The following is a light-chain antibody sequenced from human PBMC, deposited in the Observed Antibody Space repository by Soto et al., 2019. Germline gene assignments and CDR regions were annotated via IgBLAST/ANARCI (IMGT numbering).Light chain of an antibody. J-gene: IGKJ4*01. Sequence: MKKSPATLSVKQGDRATLSCRASQSVDNDLAWYQQKPGQPPRLLIYDASTRATGIPARFSGSQSGTEFTLTISSLLSEDFAVYFCQQYNNWPLTFGGGTIVDVK. CDR2: DAS. CDR1: QSVDND. CDR3: QQYNNWPLT. V-gene: IGKV3D-15*01.